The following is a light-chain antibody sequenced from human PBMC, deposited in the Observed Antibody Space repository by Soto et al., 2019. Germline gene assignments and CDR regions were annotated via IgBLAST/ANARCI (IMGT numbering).Light chain of an antibody. J-gene: IGLJ2*01. CDR2: DVS. Sequence: QSALTQPASVSGSPGQSITISCTGTSSDVGGYNYVSWYQQHPGKAPKLMIYDVSNRPSGVSNRFSGSKSGHTASLTLSGLQAVDESHYYSSSYTIGSTMVVFGGGTKLTVL. CDR1: SSDVGGYNY. CDR3: SSYTIGSTMVV. V-gene: IGLV2-14*01.